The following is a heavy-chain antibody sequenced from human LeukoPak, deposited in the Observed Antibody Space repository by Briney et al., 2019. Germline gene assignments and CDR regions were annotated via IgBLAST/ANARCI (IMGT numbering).Heavy chain of an antibody. V-gene: IGHV3-74*01. CDR3: ARDCSSTSCYRSGLDP. J-gene: IGHJ5*02. Sequence: GGSPRLSCAASGFTFSSYWMHWVRQAPGKGLVWVSRINNDGSSTNYADSVKGRFTISGDNAKNTLYLQMNSLRAEDTAVYYCARDCSSTSCYRSGLDPWGQGTLVTVSS. CDR2: INNDGSST. CDR1: GFTFSSYW. D-gene: IGHD2-2*01.